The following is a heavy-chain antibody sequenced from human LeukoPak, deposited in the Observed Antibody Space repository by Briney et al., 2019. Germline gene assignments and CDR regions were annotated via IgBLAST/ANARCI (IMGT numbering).Heavy chain of an antibody. J-gene: IGHJ4*02. CDR3: AKDSSVPYGITD. CDR1: GFTFSKFA. D-gene: IGHD4-17*01. Sequence: PGGSLRLSCAASGFTFSKFAMSWVRQAPGKGLEWVSAISGSDGNTFYADSVKGRFTISRDNSKNTLSLQMNSLRAEDTALYYCAKDSSVPYGITDWGQGTLVTV. CDR2: ISGSDGNT. V-gene: IGHV3-23*01.